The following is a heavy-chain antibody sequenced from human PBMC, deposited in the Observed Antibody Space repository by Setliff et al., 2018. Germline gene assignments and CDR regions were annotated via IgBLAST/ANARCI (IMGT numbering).Heavy chain of an antibody. V-gene: IGHV1-18*01. CDR3: ARDKATYYDSSGYYFTSSMDV. CDR1: GYTFTSYG. Sequence: ASVKVSCKASGYTFTSYGISWVRQAPGQGLEWMGWISAYNGNTNYAQKLQGRVTMTTDTSTSTAYMGLRSLRSDDTAVYYCARDKATYYDSSGYYFTSSMDVWGQGTTVTVSS. D-gene: IGHD3-22*01. CDR2: ISAYNGNT. J-gene: IGHJ6*02.